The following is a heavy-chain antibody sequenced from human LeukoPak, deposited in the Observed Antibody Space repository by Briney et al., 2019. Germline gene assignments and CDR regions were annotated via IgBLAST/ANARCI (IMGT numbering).Heavy chain of an antibody. Sequence: PGGSLRLSCAASGFTFSSNYMSWVRQAPGKGLEWVSVIYSGGSTYYADSVKGRFTISRDNSKNTLYLQMNSLRAEDTAVYYCARALLYSSGCAFDYWGQGTLVTVSS. CDR2: IYSGGST. V-gene: IGHV3-66*01. CDR1: GFTFSSNY. D-gene: IGHD6-19*01. J-gene: IGHJ4*02. CDR3: ARALLYSSGCAFDY.